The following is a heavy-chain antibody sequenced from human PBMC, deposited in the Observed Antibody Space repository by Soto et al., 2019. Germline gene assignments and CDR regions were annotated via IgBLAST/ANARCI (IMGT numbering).Heavy chain of an antibody. Sequence: SVKVSCKASGGTFSSYTISGVRQAPGQGLEWMGRIIPILGIANYAQKFQGRVTITADKSTSTAYMELSSLRSEDTAVYYCARNSGYDSVYYFDYWGQGTLVTVSS. CDR3: ARNSGYDSVYYFDY. D-gene: IGHD5-12*01. CDR1: GGTFSSYT. J-gene: IGHJ4*02. CDR2: IIPILGIA. V-gene: IGHV1-69*02.